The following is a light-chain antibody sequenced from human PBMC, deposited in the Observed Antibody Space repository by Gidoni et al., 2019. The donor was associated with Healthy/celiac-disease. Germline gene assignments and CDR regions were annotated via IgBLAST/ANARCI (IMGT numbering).Light chain of an antibody. V-gene: IGLV3-21*04. CDR3: QVWDSSSDLRAV. CDR1: NIGSKS. Sequence: SYVLTQPPSVSVATGKTARITCGGNNIGSKSVHGYQQKPGQAPVMVIYYDSDRPSGIPERFSGSNSGSTATLTISRVEAGDEADYYCQVWDSSSDLRAVFGGGTQLTVL. CDR2: YDS. J-gene: IGLJ7*01.